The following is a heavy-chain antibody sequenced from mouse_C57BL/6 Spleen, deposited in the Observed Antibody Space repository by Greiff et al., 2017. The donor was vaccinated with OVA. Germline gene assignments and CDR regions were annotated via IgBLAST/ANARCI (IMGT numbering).Heavy chain of an antibody. D-gene: IGHD2-4*01. Sequence: EVQLVESGPGLVKPSQSLSLTCSVTGYSITSGYYWNWIRQFPGNKLEWMGYISYDGSNNYNPSLKNRISITRDTSKNQFFLKLNSVTTEDTATYYCARDPNYYDSTWFLTGAKGLWSLSLQ. CDR3: ARDPNYYDSTWFLT. CDR1: GYSITSGYY. J-gene: IGHJ3*01. V-gene: IGHV3-6*01. CDR2: ISYDGSN.